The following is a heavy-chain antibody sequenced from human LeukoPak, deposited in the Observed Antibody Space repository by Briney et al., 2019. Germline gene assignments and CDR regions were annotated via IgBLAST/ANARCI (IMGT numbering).Heavy chain of an antibody. CDR2: IGSSSTI. Sequence: GGSLRLSCAASGFPFSNYEMTWVRQAPGRGLERVSYIGSSSTIYYADSAKGRFTISRDNVNNLLYLQMNSLRAEDPAVYYCARAGANRCYYYALDVWGQGTTVTVSS. CDR3: ARAGANRCYYYALDV. CDR1: GFPFSNYE. V-gene: IGHV3-69-1*01. J-gene: IGHJ6*02. D-gene: IGHD1/OR15-1a*01.